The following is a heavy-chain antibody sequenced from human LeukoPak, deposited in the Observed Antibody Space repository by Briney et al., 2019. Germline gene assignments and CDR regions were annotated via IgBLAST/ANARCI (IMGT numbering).Heavy chain of an antibody. V-gene: IGHV3-74*01. Sequence: GGSLRLSCAASGFTFSSYWMHWVRRAPGKGLVWVSRINSDGSSTSYADSVKGRFTISRDNAKNTLYLQMNSLRAEDTAVYYCARGLYGDYGYYFDYWGQGTLVTVSS. CDR3: ARGLYGDYGYYFDY. J-gene: IGHJ4*02. CDR1: GFTFSSYW. D-gene: IGHD4-17*01. CDR2: INSDGSST.